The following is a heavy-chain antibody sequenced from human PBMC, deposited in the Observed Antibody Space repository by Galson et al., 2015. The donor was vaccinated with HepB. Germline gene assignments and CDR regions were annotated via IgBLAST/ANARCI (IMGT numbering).Heavy chain of an antibody. D-gene: IGHD3/OR15-3a*01. V-gene: IGHV1-46*04. CDR3: ARGGRTGYSFDY. CDR2: INPSGGST. CDR1: GYTFTSYS. J-gene: IGHJ4*02. Sequence: SVKVSCKASGYTFTSYSMHWVRQAPGQGLEWMGIINPSGGSTSYAQKLQGRVTMTRDTSTSTVYMELSSLRSEDTAVYYCARGGRTGYSFDYWGQGTLVTVSS.